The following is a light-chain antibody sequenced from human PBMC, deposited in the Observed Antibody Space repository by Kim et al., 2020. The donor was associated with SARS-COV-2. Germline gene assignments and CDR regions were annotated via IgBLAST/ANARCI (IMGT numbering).Light chain of an antibody. CDR3: QQLNSYPVT. V-gene: IGKV1-9*01. CDR2: DAS. Sequence: ASVGDRVTITCRASQGISSYLAWYQQKPGKAPKLLIYDASTLESGVPSRFSGSGSGTNFTLTISSLQPEDFATYYCQQLNSYPVTFGQGTRLEIK. CDR1: QGISSY. J-gene: IGKJ5*01.